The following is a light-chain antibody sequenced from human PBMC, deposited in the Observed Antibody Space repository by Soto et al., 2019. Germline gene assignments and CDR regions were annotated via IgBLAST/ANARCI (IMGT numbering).Light chain of an antibody. Sequence: QSVLTQPPSASGTPGQRGTSSCSGSSPNIGSNTVNWYQQLPGTAPKLLIYSHNQRPSGVPDRFSGSKSGTSASLAISGLQSEDEADYYCATWDDRLNGPVFGGGTKLTVL. J-gene: IGLJ2*01. CDR2: SHN. CDR3: ATWDDRLNGPV. CDR1: SPNIGSNT. V-gene: IGLV1-44*01.